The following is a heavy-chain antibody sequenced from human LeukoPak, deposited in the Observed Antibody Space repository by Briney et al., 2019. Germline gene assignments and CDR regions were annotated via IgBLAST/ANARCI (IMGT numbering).Heavy chain of an antibody. Sequence: PGGSLRLSCAASGFTFSSYGMHWVRQAPGKGLEWVAVIWYDGSNKYYADSVKGRFTISRDNSKNTLYLQMNSLRAEDTAVYYCARDQWELRNYFGYWGQGTLVTVSS. CDR3: ARDQWELRNYFGY. CDR1: GFTFSSYG. CDR2: IWYDGSNK. J-gene: IGHJ4*02. V-gene: IGHV3-33*01. D-gene: IGHD1-26*01.